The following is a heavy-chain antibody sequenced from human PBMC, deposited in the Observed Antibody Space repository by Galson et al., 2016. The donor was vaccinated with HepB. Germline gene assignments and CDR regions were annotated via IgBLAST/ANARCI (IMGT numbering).Heavy chain of an antibody. CDR3: ARVIGWFAEISGGAFDI. V-gene: IGHV3-21*01. D-gene: IGHD3-10*01. Sequence: SLRLSCAASGFTFSSYSINWVRQAPGKGLEWVSSISRSSSYIYYADSVKGRLTISRDNAKNSVYLQMNSLRAEDTAVYYCARVIGWFAEISGGAFDIWGQGTMVTVSP. CDR1: GFTFSSYS. J-gene: IGHJ3*02. CDR2: ISRSSSYI.